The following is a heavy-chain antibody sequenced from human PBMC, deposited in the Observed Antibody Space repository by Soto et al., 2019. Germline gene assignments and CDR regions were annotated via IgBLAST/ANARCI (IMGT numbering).Heavy chain of an antibody. D-gene: IGHD3-9*01. Sequence: GGSLRLSCAASGFTFSSYSMNWVRQAPGKGLEWVSYISSSSSTIYYADSVKGRFTISRDNAKNSLYLQMNSLRAEDTAVYYCARDSHYDILLNDAFDTWGQGTMVTVSS. CDR1: GFTFSSYS. CDR3: ARDSHYDILLNDAFDT. CDR2: ISSSSSTI. V-gene: IGHV3-48*01. J-gene: IGHJ3*02.